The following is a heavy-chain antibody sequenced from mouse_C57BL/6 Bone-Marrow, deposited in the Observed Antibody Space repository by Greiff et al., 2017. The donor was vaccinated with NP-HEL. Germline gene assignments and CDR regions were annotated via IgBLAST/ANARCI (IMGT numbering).Heavy chain of an antibody. V-gene: IGHV14-4*01. CDR3: LYDYGNVY. Sequence: VQLQQSGAELVRPGASVKLSCTASGFNIKDDYMHWVKQRPEQGLEWIGWIDPENGDTEYASKFQGKATITADTSSNTAYLQLSSLTSEDTAVYYCLYDYGNVYWGQGTTLTVSS. CDR2: IDPENGDT. CDR1: GFNIKDDY. J-gene: IGHJ2*01. D-gene: IGHD2-4*01.